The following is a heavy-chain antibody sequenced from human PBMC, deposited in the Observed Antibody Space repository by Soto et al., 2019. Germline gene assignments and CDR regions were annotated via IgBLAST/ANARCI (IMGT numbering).Heavy chain of an antibody. CDR1: GGSISSYY. J-gene: IGHJ5*02. V-gene: IGHV4-59*08. Sequence: SETLSLTCTVSGGSISSYYWSWIRQPPGKGLEWIGYIYYSGSTNYNPSLKSRVTISVDTSKNQFSLKLSSVTAADTAVYYCARMGKDLGYSNYVWFDPWGQGTLVTVSS. D-gene: IGHD4-4*01. CDR2: IYYSGST. CDR3: ARMGKDLGYSNYVWFDP.